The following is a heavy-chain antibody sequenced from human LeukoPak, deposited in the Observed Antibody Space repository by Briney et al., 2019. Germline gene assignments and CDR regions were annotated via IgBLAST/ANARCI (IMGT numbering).Heavy chain of an antibody. J-gene: IGHJ4*02. CDR2: IYYSGST. V-gene: IGHV4-39*01. CDR1: GGSISSSSYY. Sequence: ESGPGLVKPSETLSLTCTVSGGSISSSSYYWGWIRQPPGKGLEWTGSIYYSGSTYYNPSLKSRVTISVDTSKNQFSLKLSSVTAADTAVYYCARMSGVVVPAASFDYWGQGTLVTVSS. D-gene: IGHD2-2*01. CDR3: ARMSGVVVPAASFDY.